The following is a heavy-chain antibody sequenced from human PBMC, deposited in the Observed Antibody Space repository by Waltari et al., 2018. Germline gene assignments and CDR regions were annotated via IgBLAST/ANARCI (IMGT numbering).Heavy chain of an antibody. V-gene: IGHV3-23*03. D-gene: IGHD1-26*01. CDR2: IYAGGST. CDR1: GFSFKNYA. Sequence: EVQLLEAGGDFVQPGGSLRLSCVASGFSFKNYAMSWVRQAPGKGLGLVSTIYAGGSTYYADSVKGRFIISRENSRDTLYLQLNSLRTEDTALYFCARDRIVGDSFWGQGTPVTVSS. J-gene: IGHJ4*02. CDR3: ARDRIVGDSF.